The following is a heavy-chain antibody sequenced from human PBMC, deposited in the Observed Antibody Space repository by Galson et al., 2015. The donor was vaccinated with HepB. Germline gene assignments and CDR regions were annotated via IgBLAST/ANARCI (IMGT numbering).Heavy chain of an antibody. J-gene: IGHJ4*02. V-gene: IGHV4-34*01. D-gene: IGHD6-19*01. CDR3: ARSGWLAYFDY. CDR2: INHSGST. Sequence: ETLSLTCAVYGGSFSGYYWSWIRQPPGKGLEWIGEINHSGSTNYNPSLKSRVTISVDTSKNQFSLKLSSVTAADTAVYYCARSGWLAYFDYWGQGTLVTVSS. CDR1: GGSFSGYY.